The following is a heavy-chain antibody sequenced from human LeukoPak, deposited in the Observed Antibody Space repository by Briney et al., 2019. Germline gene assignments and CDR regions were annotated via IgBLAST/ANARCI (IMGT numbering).Heavy chain of an antibody. J-gene: IGHJ6*02. CDR2: ISGSGGST. V-gene: IGHV3-23*01. Sequence: GGSLRLSCAASGFTFSSYSMTWVRQAPGKGLEWVSAISGSGGSTYYADSVKGRFTMSRDNSKNTLYLQMNSLRAGDTAIYYCAKDDAAGRYGMDVWGQGTTVTVSS. D-gene: IGHD6-19*01. CDR3: AKDDAAGRYGMDV. CDR1: GFTFSSYS.